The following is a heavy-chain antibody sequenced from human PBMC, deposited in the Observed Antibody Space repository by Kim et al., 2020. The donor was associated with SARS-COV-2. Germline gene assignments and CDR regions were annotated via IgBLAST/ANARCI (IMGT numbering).Heavy chain of an antibody. CDR3: ARESGYSYGYGNNDY. CDR1: GFTFSSYS. CDR2: ISSSSSYI. D-gene: IGHD5-18*01. V-gene: IGHV3-21*01. J-gene: IGHJ4*02. Sequence: GGSLRLSCAASGFTFSSYSMNWVRQAPGKGLEWVSSISSSSSYIYYADSVKGRFTISRDNAKNSLYLQMNSLRAEDTVVYYCARESGYSYGYGNNDYWGQGTLVTVSS.